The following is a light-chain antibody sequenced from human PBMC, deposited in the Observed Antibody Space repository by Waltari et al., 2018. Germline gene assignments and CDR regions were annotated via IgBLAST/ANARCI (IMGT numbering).Light chain of an antibody. V-gene: IGLV3-21*02. CDR1: NIGSLS. CDR3: QVWHSSNTV. J-gene: IGLJ2*01. CDR2: DDS. Sequence: SYVLTQPPSVSVAPGQTATITCGGNNIGSLSVHWYQQRPGQAPLLVVNDDSDRPSGIPGRVSGSNSGNTATLTIDRVEAGDEADYYCQVWHSSNTVFGGGTKLTVL.